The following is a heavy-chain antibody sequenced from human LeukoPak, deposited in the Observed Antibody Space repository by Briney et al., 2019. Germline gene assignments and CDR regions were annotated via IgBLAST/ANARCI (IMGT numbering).Heavy chain of an antibody. D-gene: IGHD5-12*01. CDR1: GFTFSTYA. CDR3: AKIGGCGGYGRYFDL. V-gene: IGHV3-23*01. Sequence: PGGSLRLSCAGSGFTFSTYAMSWVRQAPGKGLEWVSSIGGSGGNTYYADSVKGRFTISRDNSKNTLYLQMNSLRAEDTAVYYCAKIGGCGGYGRYFDLWGRGALVTVSS. J-gene: IGHJ2*01. CDR2: IGGSGGNT.